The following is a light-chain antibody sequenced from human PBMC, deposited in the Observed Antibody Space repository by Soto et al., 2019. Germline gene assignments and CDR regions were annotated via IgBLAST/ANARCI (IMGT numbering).Light chain of an antibody. V-gene: IGKV1-12*01. J-gene: IGKJ2*01. CDR1: QGISSW. CDR3: LQSDSVTHT. Sequence: DIQMTQSPSSVSASLGDRVTLTCRASQGISSWLAWYQQKPGKAPKLLIYASSSLQSGVPSRFSGSGSGTHFTLTISSLQPEDSATYSCLQSDSVTHTFGQWTKLEIK. CDR2: ASS.